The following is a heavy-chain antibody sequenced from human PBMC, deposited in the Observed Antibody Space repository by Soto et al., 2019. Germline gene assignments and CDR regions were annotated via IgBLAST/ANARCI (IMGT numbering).Heavy chain of an antibody. J-gene: IGHJ6*02. CDR3: ARERGKITTSGYYYYYGMDV. D-gene: IGHD4-4*01. V-gene: IGHV1-18*01. CDR1: GYTFTSYG. Sequence: QVQLVQSGAEVKNSGASVKVSCKASGYTFTSYGFSWVRQAPGQGLEWMGWISASNGNTNYAQKLQGRVTMTTDTSTGTAYMELRSLRSEDTAVYYCARERGKITTSGYYYYYGMDVWGQGTTVTVSS. CDR2: ISASNGNT.